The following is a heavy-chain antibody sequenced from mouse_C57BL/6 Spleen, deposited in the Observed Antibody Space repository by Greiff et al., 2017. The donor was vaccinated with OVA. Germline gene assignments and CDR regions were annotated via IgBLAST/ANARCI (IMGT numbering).Heavy chain of an antibody. CDR1: GYTFTDYY. CDR2: INPYNGGT. Sequence: EVQLQQSGPVLVKPGASVKMSCKASGYTFTDYYMNWVKQSHGKSLEWIGVINPYNGGTSYNQKFKGKATLTVDKSSSTAYMELNSLTSEDSAVYYCAATVVRYAMDYWGQGTSVTVSS. CDR3: AATVVRYAMDY. V-gene: IGHV1-19*01. J-gene: IGHJ4*01. D-gene: IGHD1-1*01.